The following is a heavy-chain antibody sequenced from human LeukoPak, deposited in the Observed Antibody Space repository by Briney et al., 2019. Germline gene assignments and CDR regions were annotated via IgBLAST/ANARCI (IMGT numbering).Heavy chain of an antibody. CDR2: ISSSSSTI. J-gene: IGHJ5*02. Sequence: GGSLRLSCAASGFTVSSNYMSWVRQAPGKGLEWVSYISSSSSTIYYADSVKGRFTISRDNAKNSLYLQMNSLRAEDTAVYYCARLGLIVGATTSGAWGQGTLVTVSS. D-gene: IGHD1-26*01. CDR3: ARLGLIVGATTSGA. V-gene: IGHV3-48*01. CDR1: GFTVSSNY.